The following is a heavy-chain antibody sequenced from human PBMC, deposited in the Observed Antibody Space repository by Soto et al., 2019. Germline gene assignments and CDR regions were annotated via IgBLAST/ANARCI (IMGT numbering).Heavy chain of an antibody. CDR2: IDPSDSYT. Sequence: GESLKISCKGSGYSFTSYWISWVRQMPGKGLEWMGRIDPSDSYTNYSPSFQGHVTISADKSISTAYLQWSSLKASDTAMYYCARQGGTGWQRYYGMDVWGQGTTVTVSS. J-gene: IGHJ6*02. V-gene: IGHV5-10-1*01. D-gene: IGHD6-19*01. CDR1: GYSFTSYW. CDR3: ARQGGTGWQRYYGMDV.